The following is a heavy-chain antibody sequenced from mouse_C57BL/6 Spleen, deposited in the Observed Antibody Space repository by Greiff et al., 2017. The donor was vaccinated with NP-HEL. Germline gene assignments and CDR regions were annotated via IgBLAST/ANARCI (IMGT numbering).Heavy chain of an antibody. CDR1: GFTFSSYG. Sequence: EVQVVESGGDLVKPGGSLKLSCAASGFTFSSYGMSWVRQTPDKRLEWVATISRGGSYTYYPDSVKGRFTISRDNAKNTLYLQMSSLKSEDTAMYYCARHMVTTGGYAMDYWGQGTSVTVSS. CDR2: ISRGGSYT. J-gene: IGHJ4*01. D-gene: IGHD2-2*01. CDR3: ARHMVTTGGYAMDY. V-gene: IGHV5-6*01.